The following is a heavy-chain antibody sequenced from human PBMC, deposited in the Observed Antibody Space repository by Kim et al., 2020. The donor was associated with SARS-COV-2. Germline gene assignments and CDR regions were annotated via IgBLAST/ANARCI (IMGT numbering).Heavy chain of an antibody. CDR1: GFTFSSYT. V-gene: IGHV3-23*01. Sequence: GGSLRLSCAASGFTFSSYTMSWVRQAPGKGLKWVSVSGNRTNYADSVKGRFTISRDNSKNTLYLQMNSLRAEDTAVYYCAKHDNGYFDYWGQGTLVTVS. D-gene: IGHD2-8*01. CDR3: AKHDNGYFDY. J-gene: IGHJ4*02. CDR2: SGNRT.